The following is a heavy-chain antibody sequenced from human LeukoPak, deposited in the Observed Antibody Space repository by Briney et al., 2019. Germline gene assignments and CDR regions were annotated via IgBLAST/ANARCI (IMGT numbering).Heavy chain of an antibody. J-gene: IGHJ4*02. CDR1: GGTFSSYA. Sequence: ASVKVSCKASGGTFSSYAISWVRQAPGQGLEWMGGIIPIFGTANHAQKFQGRVTITADESTSTAYMELSSLRSEDTAVYYCARGLMAAAGAFDYWGQGTLVTVSS. D-gene: IGHD6-13*01. CDR3: ARGLMAAAGAFDY. CDR2: IIPIFGTA. V-gene: IGHV1-69*13.